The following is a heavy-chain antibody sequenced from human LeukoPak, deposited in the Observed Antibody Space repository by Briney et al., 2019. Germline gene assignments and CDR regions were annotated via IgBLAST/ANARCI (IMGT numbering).Heavy chain of an antibody. CDR2: IYSGGST. V-gene: IGHV3-53*01. Sequence: TGGSLRLSCAASGFTVSYNCMSWVRQAPGKGLEWVSVIYSGGSTYYADSVKGRFTISRDNSKNTLYFQMNSLRAEDTAVYYCASTPPRYLGYFDYWGQGTLVTVSS. CDR1: GFTVSYNC. CDR3: ASTPPRYLGYFDY. D-gene: IGHD3-9*01. J-gene: IGHJ4*02.